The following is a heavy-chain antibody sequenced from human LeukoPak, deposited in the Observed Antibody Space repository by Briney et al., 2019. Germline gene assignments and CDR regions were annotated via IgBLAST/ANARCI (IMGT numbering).Heavy chain of an antibody. Sequence: SGPALVKPTQTLTLTCTFSGFSLSGSGVGVGWIRQPPGKALEWLALIYWDDDQRYSHSLKNRLTITQDASKKQVVLSMTNMDPLDTATYYYAYRQASSDSGIWPYWGQGTLVTVSS. V-gene: IGHV2-5*02. CDR3: AYRQASSDSGIWPY. CDR2: IYWDDDQ. D-gene: IGHD6-19*01. CDR1: GFSLSGSGVG. J-gene: IGHJ4*02.